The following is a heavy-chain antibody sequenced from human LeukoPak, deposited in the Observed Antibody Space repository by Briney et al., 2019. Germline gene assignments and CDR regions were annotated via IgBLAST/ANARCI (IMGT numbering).Heavy chain of an antibody. Sequence: PSGTLSLTCAVSGDSISSNHWWAWVRQPPGKGLEWIGEMFHTGITNFNPSLKSRASISVDKSKNHFSLMLDSVTAADSAVYYCAREGPSTVVADYYPMDVWGQGTTVTVSS. D-gene: IGHD2-2*01. J-gene: IGHJ6*03. CDR1: GDSISSNHW. CDR3: AREGPSTVVADYYPMDV. V-gene: IGHV4-4*02. CDR2: MFHTGIT.